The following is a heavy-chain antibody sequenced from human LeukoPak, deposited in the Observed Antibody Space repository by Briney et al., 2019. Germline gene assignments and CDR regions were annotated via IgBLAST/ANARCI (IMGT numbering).Heavy chain of an antibody. CDR3: ARYNWNSGVDYYYYMDV. CDR1: GGTFSSYA. Sequence: SVKVSCKASGGTFSSYAISWVRQAPGQGLEWMGGIIPIFGTANYAQKFQGRVTITADESTSTAYMELSSLRSEDTAVYYCARYNWNSGVDYYYYMDVWGKGTTVTVSS. V-gene: IGHV1-69*13. CDR2: IIPIFGTA. D-gene: IGHD1-7*01. J-gene: IGHJ6*03.